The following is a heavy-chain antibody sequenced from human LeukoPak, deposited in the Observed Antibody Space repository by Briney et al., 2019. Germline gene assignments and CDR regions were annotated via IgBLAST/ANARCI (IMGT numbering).Heavy chain of an antibody. CDR3: AKLGGFSSAAGYFDY. Sequence: GGSLRLSCAASGFTFSSYSMNWVRQAPGKGLEWVSSISSSSSYIYYADSVKGRFTISRDNAKNSLYLQMNSLRAEDTAVYYCAKLGGFSSAAGYFDYWGQGTLVTVSS. V-gene: IGHV3-21*04. CDR1: GFTFSSYS. CDR2: ISSSSSYI. D-gene: IGHD6-13*01. J-gene: IGHJ4*02.